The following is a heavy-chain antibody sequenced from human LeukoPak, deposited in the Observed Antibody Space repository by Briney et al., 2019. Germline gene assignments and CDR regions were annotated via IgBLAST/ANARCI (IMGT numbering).Heavy chain of an antibody. V-gene: IGHV3-15*01. Sequence: GGSLRLSCAASGFTSSNAWMSWVRQAPGKGLEWVGRIKSKTDGGTTDYAAPVKGRFTISRDDSKNTLYLQMNSLKTEDTAVYYCARESESSGWYDYWGQGTLVTVSS. J-gene: IGHJ4*02. CDR1: GFTSSNAW. D-gene: IGHD6-19*01. CDR3: ARESESSGWYDY. CDR2: IKSKTDGGTT.